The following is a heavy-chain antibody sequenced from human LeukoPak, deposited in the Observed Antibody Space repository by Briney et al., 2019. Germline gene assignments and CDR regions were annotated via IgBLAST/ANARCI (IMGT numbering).Heavy chain of an antibody. D-gene: IGHD4-17*01. J-gene: IGHJ4*02. Sequence: SETLSLTCTVSGGSISSGDYYWSWIRQPPGKGLEWIGYVYHSGSTYYNPSLKSRVTISVDTSKNQFSLRLSSVTAADTAMYYCARVDYGDYSKDFDYWGQGTLVTVAS. CDR3: ARVDYGDYSKDFDY. CDR2: VYHSGST. V-gene: IGHV4-30-2*01. CDR1: GGSISSGDYY.